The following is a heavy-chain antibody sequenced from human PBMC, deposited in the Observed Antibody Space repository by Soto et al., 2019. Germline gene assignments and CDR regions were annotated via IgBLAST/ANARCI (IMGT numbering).Heavy chain of an antibody. V-gene: IGHV3-30-3*01. CDR2: ISYDGSNK. CDR1: GFTFSSYA. CDR3: ARESTFGGVIAYYYYGMDV. D-gene: IGHD3-16*02. Sequence: AGGSLRLSCAASGFTFSSYAMHWVRQAPGKGLEWVAVISYDGSNKYYADSVKGRFTISRDNSKNTLYLQMNSLRAEDTAVYYCARESTFGGVIAYYYYGMDVWGQGTTVTVSS. J-gene: IGHJ6*02.